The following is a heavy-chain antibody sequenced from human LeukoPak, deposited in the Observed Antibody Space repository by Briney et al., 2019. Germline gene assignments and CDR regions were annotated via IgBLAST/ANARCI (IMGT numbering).Heavy chain of an antibody. CDR3: AKVREYSGYEPLYYFDY. Sequence: GGSLRLSCAASGFTFSSYWMHWVRQAPGKGLVWVSRINSDGSSTSYADSVKGRFTISRDNAKNTLYLQMNSLRAEDTAVYYCAKVREYSGYEPLYYFDYWGQGTLVTVSS. J-gene: IGHJ4*02. D-gene: IGHD5-12*01. CDR2: INSDGSST. V-gene: IGHV3-74*01. CDR1: GFTFSSYW.